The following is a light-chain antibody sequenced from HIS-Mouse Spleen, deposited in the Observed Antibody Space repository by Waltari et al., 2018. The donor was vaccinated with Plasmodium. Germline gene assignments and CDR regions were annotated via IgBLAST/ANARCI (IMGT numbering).Light chain of an antibody. CDR1: QSVSSN. J-gene: IGKJ3*01. V-gene: IGKV3-15*01. CDR2: GAS. Sequence: EIVMTQSPATLSVSPGARATLTSRASQSVSSNLAWYQQKPGQAPMLLIYGASTRATGIPARFSGSGSGTEFTLTISSLQSEDFAVYYCQQYNNWSFTFGPGTKVDIK. CDR3: QQYNNWSFT.